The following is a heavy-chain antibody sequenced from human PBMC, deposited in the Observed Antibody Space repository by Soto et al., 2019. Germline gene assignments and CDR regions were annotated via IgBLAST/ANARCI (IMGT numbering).Heavy chain of an antibody. Sequence: GWSLRLSCAASVFTFISYGMHWVRQAPGKGLEWVAVIWYDGSNKYYADSVKGRFTISRDNSKNTLYLQMNSLRAEDTAVYYCARERYCSGGSCYRNYFDYWGQGTLVTVSS. CDR1: VFTFISYG. CDR3: ARERYCSGGSCYRNYFDY. CDR2: IWYDGSNK. J-gene: IGHJ4*02. D-gene: IGHD2-15*01. V-gene: IGHV3-33*01.